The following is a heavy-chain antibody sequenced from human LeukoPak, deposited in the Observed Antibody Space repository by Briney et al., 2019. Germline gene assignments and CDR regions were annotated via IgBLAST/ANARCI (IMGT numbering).Heavy chain of an antibody. J-gene: IGHJ2*01. CDR3: ARVTGYDLFFHL. Sequence: SQTLSLTSAMPGDSVSSNSAGSNWSRQPRSGGLEWLGSKFLVSMWYNDYEISLRSRVTISADTSKNQLSLQLNSVTPEDTAMYYCARVTGYDLFFHLWGRGTLVTVSS. V-gene: IGHV6-1*01. D-gene: IGHD3-9*01. CDR1: GDSVSSNSAG. CDR2: KFLVSMWYN.